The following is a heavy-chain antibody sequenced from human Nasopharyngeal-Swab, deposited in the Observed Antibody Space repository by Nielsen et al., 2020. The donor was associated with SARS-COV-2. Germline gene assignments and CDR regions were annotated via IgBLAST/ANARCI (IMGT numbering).Heavy chain of an antibody. CDR1: GGSISAYH. CDR2: INHSGST. D-gene: IGHD6-6*01. V-gene: IGHV4-34*01. J-gene: IGHJ4*02. Sequence: SETLSLTCTVSGGSISAYHWSWIRQPPGKGLEWIGEINHSGSTNYNPSLKSRVTISVDTSKNQFSLKLSSVTAADTAVYYCARGRGEYSSSSVFFDYWGQGTLVTVSS. CDR3: ARGRGEYSSSSVFFDY.